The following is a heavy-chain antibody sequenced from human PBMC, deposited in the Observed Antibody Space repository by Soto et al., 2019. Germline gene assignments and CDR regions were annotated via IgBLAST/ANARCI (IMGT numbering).Heavy chain of an antibody. J-gene: IGHJ6*02. V-gene: IGHV1-69*11. D-gene: IGHD2-8*02. Sequence: QVQLVQSGAEVKKTGSSVKVSCKASGGTFSIYGFSWVRQAPGQGPEWIGRIIPILITPNYAQKFQGRVTIVADESTTTVYMELSSLKFEDTAVYYCATSVGIAPTGEDGMDVWGQGTSVTVSS. CDR3: ATSVGIAPTGEDGMDV. CDR1: GGTFSIYG. CDR2: IIPILITP.